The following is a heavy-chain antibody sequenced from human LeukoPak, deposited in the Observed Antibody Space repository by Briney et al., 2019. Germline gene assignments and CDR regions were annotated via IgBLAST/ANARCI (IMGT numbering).Heavy chain of an antibody. J-gene: IGHJ4*02. CDR1: GFTFGSYS. CDR3: ARGLVVPAALFDH. CDR2: ISSSSTI. D-gene: IGHD2-2*01. V-gene: IGHV3-48*02. Sequence: GGSLRLSCAASGFTFGSYSMNWVRQAPGKGLEGVSYISSSSTIYYADSVKGRFTISRDNAKNSLYLQMNSLRDEDTAVYYCARGLVVPAALFDHWGQGTLVTVSS.